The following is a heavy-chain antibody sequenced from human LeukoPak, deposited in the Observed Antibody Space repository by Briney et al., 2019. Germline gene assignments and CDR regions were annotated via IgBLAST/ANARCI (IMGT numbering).Heavy chain of an antibody. V-gene: IGHV3-48*04. CDR1: GFTFSSYS. CDR2: ISSGGRTI. CDR3: ASSSRYVASGTFDF. D-gene: IGHD3-3*01. J-gene: IGHJ4*02. Sequence: PGGSLRLSCAASGFTFSSYSMNWVRQAPGKGLEWVSYISSGGRTIYYKDSLKGRFTISRDNAKNSLYLQMNSLRAEDTAVYYCASSSRYVASGTFDFWGQGTLVTVSS.